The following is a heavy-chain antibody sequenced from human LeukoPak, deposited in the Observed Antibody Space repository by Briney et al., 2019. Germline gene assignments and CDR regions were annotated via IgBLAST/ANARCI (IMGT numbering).Heavy chain of an antibody. V-gene: IGHV3-23*01. CDR1: GFTFSSYA. CDR2: ISGSGGRT. Sequence: GGSLRLSCAASGFTFSSYAMSWVRQAPGKGLEWVSTISGSGGRTYYADSVKGRFTISIDNSKNTLYLQMNSLRAEDTAVYYCSKVRMVRVFNDAFDIWGQGTMVTVSS. CDR3: SKVRMVRVFNDAFDI. D-gene: IGHD3-10*01. J-gene: IGHJ3*02.